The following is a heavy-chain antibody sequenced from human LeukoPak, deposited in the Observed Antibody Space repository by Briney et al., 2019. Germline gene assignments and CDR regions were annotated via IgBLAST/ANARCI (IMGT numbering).Heavy chain of an antibody. J-gene: IGHJ4*02. V-gene: IGHV3-53*01. CDR1: GFTASSNH. CDR3: ARGPYYFDSSGYYQPFHY. D-gene: IGHD3-22*01. Sequence: GGSLRLSCAASGFTASSNHMSWVRQAPGKGLEWVSVIYSGGRTYYSDSVKGRFTISRDNSKNTLYLQMESLRAEDTAVYYCARGPYYFDSSGYYQPFHYWGQGTLVTVSS. CDR2: IYSGGRT.